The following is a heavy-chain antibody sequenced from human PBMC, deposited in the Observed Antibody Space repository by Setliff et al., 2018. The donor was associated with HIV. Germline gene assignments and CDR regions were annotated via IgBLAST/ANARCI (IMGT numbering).Heavy chain of an antibody. V-gene: IGHV3-23*01. CDR3: ARDSSSWSWAEYFQF. CDR1: GFTFMNYA. CDR2: ISGSGGNT. D-gene: IGHD6-13*01. Sequence: LRLSCAASGFTFMNYAMSWVRQAPGKGLAWVSTISGSGGNTYYADSVKGRFTISRDNSNNMLFLQMNSLRTEDTAVYYCARDSSSWSWAEYFQFWGQGTPVTVSS. J-gene: IGHJ1*01.